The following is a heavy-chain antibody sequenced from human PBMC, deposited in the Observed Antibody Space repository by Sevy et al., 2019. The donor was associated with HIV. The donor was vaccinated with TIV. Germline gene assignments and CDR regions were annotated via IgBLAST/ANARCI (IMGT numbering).Heavy chain of an antibody. CDR1: GFTFRNYA. Sequence: GGSLRLSCTASGFTFRNYAMHWVRQAPVKGLEWVAVISDDGTNKYYADSVKGRCIISRDNSKNTLYLQMNSLRVEDTAVYYCARPPYGDYAPDPHLDYWGQGTLVTVSS. CDR3: ARPPYGDYAPDPHLDY. D-gene: IGHD4-17*01. J-gene: IGHJ4*02. V-gene: IGHV3-30-3*01. CDR2: ISDDGTNK.